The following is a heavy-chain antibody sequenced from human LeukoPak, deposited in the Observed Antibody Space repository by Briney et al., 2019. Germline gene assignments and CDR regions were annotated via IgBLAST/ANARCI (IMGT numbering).Heavy chain of an antibody. D-gene: IGHD3-22*01. V-gene: IGHV1-46*01. J-gene: IGHJ4*02. Sequence: GASVKVSCKASGGTFSSYAISWVRQAPGQGLEWMGIINPSGGSTSYAQKFQGRVTMTRDTSTSTVYMELSSLRSEDTAVYYCARADDSSGYCFDYWGQGTLVTVSS. CDR1: GGTFSSYA. CDR3: ARADDSSGYCFDY. CDR2: INPSGGST.